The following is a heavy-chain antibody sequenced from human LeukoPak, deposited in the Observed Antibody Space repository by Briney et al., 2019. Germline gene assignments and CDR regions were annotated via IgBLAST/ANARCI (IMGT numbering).Heavy chain of an antibody. Sequence: SVTVSCKASGGTFSSYAISWVRQAPGQGLEWMGGIIPIFGTANYAQKFQGRVTITADESTSTAYMELSSLRSEDTAVYYCAREGGGDYDYYYYGMDVWGQGTTVTVSS. J-gene: IGHJ6*02. D-gene: IGHD4-17*01. CDR1: GGTFSSYA. CDR3: AREGGGDYDYYYYGMDV. CDR2: IIPIFGTA. V-gene: IGHV1-69*13.